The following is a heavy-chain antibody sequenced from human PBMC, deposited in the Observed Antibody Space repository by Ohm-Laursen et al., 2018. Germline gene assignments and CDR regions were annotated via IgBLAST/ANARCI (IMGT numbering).Heavy chain of an antibody. Sequence: SLRLSCAASGFTFSTYTMNWVRQAPGKGLEWVSYISSSSRTIYYADSVKGRCTISRDNAKNSLYLQMKSLRAEDTAVYYCAREYSSSSGRAFDIWGQGTMVTVSS. CDR2: ISSSSRTI. CDR1: GFTFSTYT. V-gene: IGHV3-48*01. D-gene: IGHD6-6*01. CDR3: AREYSSSSGRAFDI. J-gene: IGHJ3*02.